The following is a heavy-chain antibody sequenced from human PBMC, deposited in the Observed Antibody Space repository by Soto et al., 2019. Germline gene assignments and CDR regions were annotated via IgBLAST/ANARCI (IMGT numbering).Heavy chain of an antibody. CDR3: AREQGYCSGGSCPPHYYYYYGMDV. J-gene: IGHJ6*02. D-gene: IGHD2-15*01. V-gene: IGHV3-48*02. CDR1: GFTFSSYS. Sequence: GGSLRLSCAASGFTFSSYSMNWVRQAPGKGLEWVSYISSSSSTIYYADSVKDRFTISRDNAKNSLYLQMNSLRDEDTAVYYCAREQGYCSGGSCPPHYYYYYGMDVWGQGTTVTVSS. CDR2: ISSSSSTI.